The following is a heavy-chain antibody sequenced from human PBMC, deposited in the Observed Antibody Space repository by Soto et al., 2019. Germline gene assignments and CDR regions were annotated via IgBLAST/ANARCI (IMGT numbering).Heavy chain of an antibody. CDR3: ARGGGSDSFDY. Sequence: SLSLTCTVSGASMTFGGYSWSWIRQTPGKGLEWIGYINHRETTFYNPSFESRLTLSIDRAKNQFSLKLHSMSAADRAVYFCARGGGSDSFDYWGQGILVTVSS. D-gene: IGHD1-26*01. J-gene: IGHJ4*02. V-gene: IGHV4-30-2*01. CDR2: INHRETT. CDR1: GASMTFGGYS.